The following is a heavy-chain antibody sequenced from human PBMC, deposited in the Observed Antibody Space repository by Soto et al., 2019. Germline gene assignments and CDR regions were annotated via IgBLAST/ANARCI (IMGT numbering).Heavy chain of an antibody. Sequence: QVHLQESGPGLVKPSETLSLTCTVSGGSISSYYWSWIRQPPGKGLEYIGYIYYSGSTNYNPSLSSRVTISVDTSKKQFSLRLSSVTAADTAVYYCARGADYYYATNGYPLFDYWGQGTLVTVSS. D-gene: IGHD3-22*01. CDR1: GGSISSYY. J-gene: IGHJ4*02. CDR2: IYYSGST. V-gene: IGHV4-59*01. CDR3: ARGADYYYATNGYPLFDY.